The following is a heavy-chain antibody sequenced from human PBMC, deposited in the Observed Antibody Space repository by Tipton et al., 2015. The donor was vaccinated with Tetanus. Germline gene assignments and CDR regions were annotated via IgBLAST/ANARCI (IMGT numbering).Heavy chain of an antibody. V-gene: IGHV4-34*01. D-gene: IGHD6-19*01. CDR3: VRERLGPVTGTRYFYDH. CDR2: INHSGST. Sequence: TLSLTCAVYGGSFSGYYWSWIRQPPGKGLEWIGEINHSGSTNYSPSLKSRVTISVDTSKNQFSLRLSSVTAADTAVYYCVRERLGPVTGTRYFYDHWGQGALVVVSS. J-gene: IGHJ4*02. CDR1: GGSFSGYY.